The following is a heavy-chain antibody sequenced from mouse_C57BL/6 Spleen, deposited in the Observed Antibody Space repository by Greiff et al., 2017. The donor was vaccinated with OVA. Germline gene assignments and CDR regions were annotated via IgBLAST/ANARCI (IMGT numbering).Heavy chain of an antibody. CDR2: IYPGDGDT. CDR3: AVGSNFYFDC. D-gene: IGHD2-5*01. J-gene: IGHJ2*01. Sequence: QVQLQQSGPELVKPGASVTISCKASGYAFSSSWMNWVKQRPGKGLEWIGRIYPGDGDTNYNGKFKGKATLTADKSSSTAYMQLSSLTSEDSAVYFCAVGSNFYFDCWGQGTTLTVSS. V-gene: IGHV1-82*01. CDR1: GYAFSSSW.